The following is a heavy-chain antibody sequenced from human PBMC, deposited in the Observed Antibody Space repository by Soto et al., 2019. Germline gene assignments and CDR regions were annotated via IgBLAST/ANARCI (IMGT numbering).Heavy chain of an antibody. D-gene: IGHD3-22*01. CDR1: GFTFGSYG. CDR3: EKEQYYSDRCGYSMQS. Sequence: PGGTLRISCAASGFTFGSYGMHWVRQAPGKGLEWVAVISYDGSNKYYADSVKGRFTISRENSKNTLYLQMNRLRAEDTAVDYCEKEQYYSDRCGYSMQSWRQGP. V-gene: IGHV3-30*18. J-gene: IGHJ5*02. CDR2: ISYDGSNK.